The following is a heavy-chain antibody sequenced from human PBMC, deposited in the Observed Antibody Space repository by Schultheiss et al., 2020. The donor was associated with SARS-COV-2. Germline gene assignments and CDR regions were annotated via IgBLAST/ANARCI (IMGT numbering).Heavy chain of an antibody. J-gene: IGHJ6*02. D-gene: IGHD3-16*01. Sequence: ASVKVSCKASGYTFTSYGISWVRQAPGQGLEWMGWISAYNGNTNYAQKLQGRVTMTTDTSTSTAYMELRSLRSDDTAVYYCASSPIMITFGGVPHRQNYGMDVWGQGTTVTVSS. V-gene: IGHV1-18*01. CDR2: ISAYNGNT. CDR3: ASSPIMITFGGVPHRQNYGMDV. CDR1: GYTFTSYG.